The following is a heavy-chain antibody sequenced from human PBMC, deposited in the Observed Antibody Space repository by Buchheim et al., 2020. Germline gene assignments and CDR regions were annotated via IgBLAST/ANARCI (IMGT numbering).Heavy chain of an antibody. D-gene: IGHD3-10*01. CDR1: GFTFSSYA. J-gene: IGHJ5*02. Sequence: QVQLVESGGGVVQPGRSLRLSCAASGFTFSSYAMHWVRQAPGKGLEWVAVISYDGSNKYYADSVKGRFTLSRDNSKNTPYLQMNSLRAEDTAVYYCARDGANYYGSGSYGWFDPWGQGTL. CDR2: ISYDGSNK. V-gene: IGHV3-30*04. CDR3: ARDGANYYGSGSYGWFDP.